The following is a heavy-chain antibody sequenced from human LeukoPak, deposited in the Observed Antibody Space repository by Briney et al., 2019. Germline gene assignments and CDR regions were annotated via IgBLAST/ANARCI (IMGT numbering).Heavy chain of an antibody. CDR3: ARGGFCSGGSCPVDYYYYMDV. CDR1: GFTFSSYE. J-gene: IGHJ6*03. D-gene: IGHD2-15*01. CDR2: ISSSGSTI. V-gene: IGHV3-48*03. Sequence: GGSLRLSCAASGFTFSSYEMNWVRQAPGKGLEWVSYISSSGSTIYYADSVKGRFTISRDNAKNTLYLQLNSLRAEDTAVYYCARGGFCSGGSCPVDYYYYMDVWGKGTTVTVSS.